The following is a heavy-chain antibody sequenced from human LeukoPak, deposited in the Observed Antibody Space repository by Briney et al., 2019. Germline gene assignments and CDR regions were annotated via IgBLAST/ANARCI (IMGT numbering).Heavy chain of an antibody. CDR2: ISYDGSNK. CDR1: GFTFSSYG. V-gene: IGHV3-30*18. D-gene: IGHD2-2*01. J-gene: IGHJ4*02. CDR3: AKDPDIVVVPAKPTGFDY. Sequence: PGGSLRLSCAASGFTFSSYGMHWVRQAPGKGLEWVAVISYDGSNKYYADSVKGRFTISRDSSKNTLYLQMNSLRAEDTAVYYCAKDPDIVVVPAKPTGFDYWGQGTLVTVSS.